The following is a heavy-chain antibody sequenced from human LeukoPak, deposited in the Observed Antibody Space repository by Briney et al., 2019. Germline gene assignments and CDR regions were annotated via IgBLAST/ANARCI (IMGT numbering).Heavy chain of an antibody. D-gene: IGHD6-19*01. V-gene: IGHV3-49*04. CDR1: GFTFGDYG. CDR3: TRSSSGWYSDY. Sequence: PGRSLRLSCTASGFTFGDYGMSWVRQAPGKGLEWVGFIRSKAYGGTTEYAASVKGRFIISRDDFKSIAYLQMNSLKTEDTAVYCCTRSSSGWYSDYWGQGTLVTVSS. J-gene: IGHJ4*02. CDR2: IRSKAYGGTT.